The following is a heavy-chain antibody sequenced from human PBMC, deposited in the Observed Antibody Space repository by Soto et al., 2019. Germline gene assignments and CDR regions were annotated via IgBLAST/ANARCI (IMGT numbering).Heavy chain of an antibody. Sequence: QVQLVQSGAEVKKPGSSVKVSCKASGGTFSSYAISWVRQAPGQGLEWMGGIIPISGTANYAQKFQGRVTITADESTSTAYMELSSLRSEDTAVYYCATHSSIGRQGPNGMDVWGQGTTVTVSS. D-gene: IGHD2-15*01. CDR1: GGTFSSYA. J-gene: IGHJ6*02. V-gene: IGHV1-69*01. CDR2: IIPISGTA. CDR3: ATHSSIGRQGPNGMDV.